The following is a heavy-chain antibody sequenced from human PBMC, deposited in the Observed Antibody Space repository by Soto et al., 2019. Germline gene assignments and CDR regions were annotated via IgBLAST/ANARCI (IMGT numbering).Heavy chain of an antibody. CDR3: AKDLSPLYCTNGVCYFDY. CDR2: ISGSGGST. Sequence: PWGSLRLSCSASVFTFSSYAMSWFRQAPGKGLEWVSAISGSGGSTYYADSVKGRFTISRDNSKNTLYLQMNSLRAEDTAVYYCAKDLSPLYCTNGVCYFDYWGQGTLVTVSS. J-gene: IGHJ4*02. D-gene: IGHD2-8*01. V-gene: IGHV3-23*01. CDR1: VFTFSSYA.